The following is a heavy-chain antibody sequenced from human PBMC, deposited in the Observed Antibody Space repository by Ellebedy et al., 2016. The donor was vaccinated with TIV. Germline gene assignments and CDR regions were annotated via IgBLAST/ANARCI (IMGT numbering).Heavy chain of an antibody. CDR1: GGSITSSSYY. CDR2: IYYSGST. J-gene: IGHJ4*02. V-gene: IGHV4-39*07. Sequence: SETLSLTXTVSGGSITSSSYYWGWIRQPPGKGLEWIGSIYYSGSTYYNPSLKSRVTISVDTSKNQFSLKLSSVTAADTAVYYCARVRLDYGDYFDYWGQGTLVTVSS. D-gene: IGHD4-17*01. CDR3: ARVRLDYGDYFDY.